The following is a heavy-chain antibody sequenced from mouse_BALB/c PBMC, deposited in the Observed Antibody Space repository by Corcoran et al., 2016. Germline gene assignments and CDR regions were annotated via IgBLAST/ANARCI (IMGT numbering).Heavy chain of an antibody. Sequence: VQLQESRPGLVKPSQSLSLTCSVTGYSITSGYYWNWIRQFPGNKLEWMGYISYDGSNNYNPSLKNRISITRDTSKNQFFLKLNSVTTEDTATYYCATTMITRFAYWGQGTLVTVSA. CDR3: ATTMITRFAY. J-gene: IGHJ3*01. D-gene: IGHD2-4*01. CDR2: ISYDGSN. V-gene: IGHV3-6*02. CDR1: GYSITSGYY.